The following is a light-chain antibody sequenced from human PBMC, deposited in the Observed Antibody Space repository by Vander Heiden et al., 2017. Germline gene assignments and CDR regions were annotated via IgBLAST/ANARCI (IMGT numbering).Light chain of an antibody. CDR2: GAA. J-gene: IGKJ1*01. CDR3: QQDCSSART. Sequence: EIVLTQSPCPLSLSPGERATLSCRASQSVSSSYLAWYQQKPVQAPRLLIYGAASRVTGIPDRLSGTPSRTDFILTMIRLEPEDVAVYYCQQDCSSARTFGQGTKVEIK. V-gene: IGKV3-20*01. CDR1: QSVSSSY.